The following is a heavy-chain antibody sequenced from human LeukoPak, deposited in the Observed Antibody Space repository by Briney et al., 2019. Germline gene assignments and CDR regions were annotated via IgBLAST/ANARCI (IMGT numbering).Heavy chain of an antibody. D-gene: IGHD4-17*01. V-gene: IGHV3-30*04. CDR3: ASLLTVTTGY. CDR1: GFTFSSYA. CDR2: ISYDGSNK. Sequence: PGGSLRFSCAASGFTFSSYAMHWVRQAPGKGLEWVAVISYDGSNKYYADSVKGRFTISRDNSKNTLYLQMNSLRAEDTAVYYCASLLTVTTGYWGQGTLVTVSS. J-gene: IGHJ4*02.